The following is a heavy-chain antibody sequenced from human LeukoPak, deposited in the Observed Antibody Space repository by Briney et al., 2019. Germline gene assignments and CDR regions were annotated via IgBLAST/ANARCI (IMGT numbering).Heavy chain of an antibody. V-gene: IGHV3-23*01. D-gene: IGHD6-13*01. CDR3: ATWYSPTNYFDY. CDR2: ISDYGTTT. CDR1: GFTFTSYA. J-gene: IGHJ4*02. Sequence: GGSLRLSCAASGFTFTSYAMSWVRQTPGRGLEWVSSISDYGTTTYYADSVKGRFTISRDNSKNTLHLQMNTLRADDTALYYCATWYSPTNYFDYWGQGTLVTVSS.